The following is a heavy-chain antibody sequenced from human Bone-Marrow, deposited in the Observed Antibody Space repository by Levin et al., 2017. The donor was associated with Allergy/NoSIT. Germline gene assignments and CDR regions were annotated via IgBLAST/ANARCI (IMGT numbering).Heavy chain of an antibody. CDR2: IWYDGSNK. Sequence: GGSLRLSCAASGFTFSSYGMHWVRQAPGKGLEWVAVIWYDGSNKYYADSVKGRFTISRDNSKNTLYLQMNSLRAEDTAVYYCARDSSGWYGYWFDPWGQGTLVTVSS. V-gene: IGHV3-33*01. CDR3: ARDSSGWYGYWFDP. CDR1: GFTFSSYG. J-gene: IGHJ5*02. D-gene: IGHD6-19*01.